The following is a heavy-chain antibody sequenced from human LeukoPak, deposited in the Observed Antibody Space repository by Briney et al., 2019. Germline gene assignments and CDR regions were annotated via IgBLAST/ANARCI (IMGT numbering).Heavy chain of an antibody. J-gene: IGHJ5*01. CDR2: ISSSSSTI. CDR1: GFTFSSYS. V-gene: IGHV3-48*04. CDR3: ARDDRWEPYGRFDC. Sequence: GGSLRLSCAASGFTFSSYSMNWVRQAPGKGLEWVSYISSSSSTIYYADSVKGRFTISRDNAKNSLYLQMNSLRAEDTAVYYCARDDRWEPYGRFDCWGQGTLVTVSS. D-gene: IGHD1-26*01.